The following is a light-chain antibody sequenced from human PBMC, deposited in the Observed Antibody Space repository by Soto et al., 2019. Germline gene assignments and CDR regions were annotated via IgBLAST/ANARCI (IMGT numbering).Light chain of an antibody. CDR2: GAS. CDR1: QSVSSN. J-gene: IGKJ5*01. CDR3: QQYKSWPPIT. V-gene: IGKV3-15*01. Sequence: EIVVTQSPATLSVSRWERATLSWRASQSVSSNLAWYQQKPGQAPSLLIYGASTRATGVPDRFSGTGSGTEFTLTISSLKSEDYAVYYCQQYKSWPPITFGQGTRLEIK.